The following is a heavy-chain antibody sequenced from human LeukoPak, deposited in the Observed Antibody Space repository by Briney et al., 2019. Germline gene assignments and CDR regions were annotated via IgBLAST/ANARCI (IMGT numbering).Heavy chain of an antibody. J-gene: IGHJ4*02. V-gene: IGHV3-48*04. CDR1: GVSFSTYS. Sequence: GGSLRLSCTASGVSFSTYSMNWVRQAPGKGLEWISYIVGSSSNIYYADSVKGRFTISRYNAQISLYLQMDSLRAEDTAVYYCATDSPESAAFDYWGQGTLVTVSS. CDR3: ATDSPESAAFDY. CDR2: IVGSSSNI.